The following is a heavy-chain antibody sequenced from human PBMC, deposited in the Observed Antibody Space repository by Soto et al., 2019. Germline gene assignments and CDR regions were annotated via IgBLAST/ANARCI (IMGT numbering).Heavy chain of an antibody. CDR3: ARDWYYYDSSGYYPE. CDR2: INHSGST. V-gene: IGHV4-34*01. CDR1: GGSFSGYY. J-gene: IGHJ4*02. D-gene: IGHD3-22*01. Sequence: SETLSLTCAVYGGSFSGYYWSWIRQHPGKGLEWIGEINHSGSTNYNPSLKSRVTISVDTSKNQFSLKLSSVTAADTAVYYCARDWYYYDSSGYYPEWGQGTLVTVS.